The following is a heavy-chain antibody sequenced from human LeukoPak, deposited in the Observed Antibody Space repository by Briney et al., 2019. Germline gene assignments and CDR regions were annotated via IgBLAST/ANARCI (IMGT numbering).Heavy chain of an antibody. CDR2: MNPNSGNT. CDR3: ARGPLSGYSSSWYRTNWFDP. Sequence: ASVKVSCKASGYTFTSYDISWVRQATGQGLEWMGWMNPNSGNTGYAQKFQGRVTITRNTSISTAYMELSSLRSEDTAVYYCARGPLSGYSSSWYRTNWFDPWGQGTLVTVSS. V-gene: IGHV1-8*03. D-gene: IGHD6-13*01. J-gene: IGHJ5*02. CDR1: GYTFTSYD.